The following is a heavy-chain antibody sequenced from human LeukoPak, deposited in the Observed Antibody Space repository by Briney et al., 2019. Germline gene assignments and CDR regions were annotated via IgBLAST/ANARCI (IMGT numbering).Heavy chain of an antibody. Sequence: GGSLRLSCAASGFTFTSYWMTWVRQAPGKGPEWVANTKQDGSERYYVDSVKGRFTISRDNVKNSLFLQMDSLRAEDTAVYYCARGGLYGDYYFDYWGQGALVTVTS. CDR2: TKQDGSER. CDR3: ARGGLYGDYYFDY. V-gene: IGHV3-7*04. CDR1: GFTFTSYW. J-gene: IGHJ4*02. D-gene: IGHD2-21*02.